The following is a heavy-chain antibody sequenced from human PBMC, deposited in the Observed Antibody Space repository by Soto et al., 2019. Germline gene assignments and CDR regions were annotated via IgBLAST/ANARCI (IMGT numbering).Heavy chain of an antibody. CDR2: INPNSGGT. CDR1: GYTFTGYY. D-gene: IGHD2-2*01. V-gene: IGHV1-2*02. J-gene: IGHJ5*02. Sequence: QVQLVQSGAEVKKPGASVKVSCKASGYTFTGYYMHWVRQAPGQGLEWMGWINPNSGGTNYAQKFQGRVTMTRDTSIRTAYMEMSRLRSDDTAVYYCARGYCSSTSCYFSNWFDPWGQGTLVTVSS. CDR3: ARGYCSSTSCYFSNWFDP.